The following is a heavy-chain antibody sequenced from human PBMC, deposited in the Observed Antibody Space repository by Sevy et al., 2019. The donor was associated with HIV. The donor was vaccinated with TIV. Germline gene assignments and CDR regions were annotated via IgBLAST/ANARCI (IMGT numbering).Heavy chain of an antibody. CDR3: AREREYSSGSGRLRRPYYYYGMDV. V-gene: IGHV1-18*01. CDR2: ISAYNGNT. D-gene: IGHD3-10*01. Sequence: ASVKVSCKASGYTFTSYGISWVRQAPGQGLEWMGWISAYNGNTNYPQKLQGRVTMTTDTSTSTAYMELRSLRSDDTAVYYCAREREYSSGSGRLRRPYYYYGMDVWGQGTTVTVSS. CDR1: GYTFTSYG. J-gene: IGHJ6*02.